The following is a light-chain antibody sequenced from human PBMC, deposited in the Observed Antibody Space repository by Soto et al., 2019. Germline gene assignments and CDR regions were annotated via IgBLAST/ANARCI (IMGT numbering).Light chain of an antibody. V-gene: IGKV1-39*01. CDR1: QSISSY. Sequence: DIQMTQSPSSLSASVGDRVTITCRASQSISSYLNWYEQKPGKAPKLLIYAASSLQSGGPSRFSGSGSGTDFTLTISSLQPEDVATYCCQQSYSTPLTFGGGTKVEIK. CDR2: AAS. J-gene: IGKJ4*01. CDR3: QQSYSTPLT.